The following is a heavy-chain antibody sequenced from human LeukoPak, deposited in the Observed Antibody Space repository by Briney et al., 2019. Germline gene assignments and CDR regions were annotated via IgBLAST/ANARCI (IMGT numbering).Heavy chain of an antibody. V-gene: IGHV4-39*07. Sequence: SSETLSLTCTVSGGSISSSSYYWGWIRQPPGKGLEWIGSIYYSGSTYYNPSLKSRVTISVDTSKNQFSLKLSSVTAADTAVYYCARDRPFGVWGQGTQVTVSS. CDR1: GGSISSSSYY. D-gene: IGHD3-10*01. J-gene: IGHJ4*02. CDR3: ARDRPFGV. CDR2: IYYSGST.